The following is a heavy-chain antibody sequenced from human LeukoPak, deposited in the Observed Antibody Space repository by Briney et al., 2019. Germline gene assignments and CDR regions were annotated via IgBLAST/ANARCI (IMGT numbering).Heavy chain of an antibody. CDR3: ARHGRIRLGELSLRPFDY. CDR1: GGSISSYY. D-gene: IGHD3-16*02. J-gene: IGHJ4*02. CDR2: IYYSGST. Sequence: SETLSLTCTVSGGSISSYYWSWIRQPPGKGLEWIGCIYYSGSTNYNPSLKSRVTISVDTSKNQFSLKLSSVTAADTAVYYCARHGRIRLGELSLRPFDYWGQGTLVTVSS. V-gene: IGHV4-59*08.